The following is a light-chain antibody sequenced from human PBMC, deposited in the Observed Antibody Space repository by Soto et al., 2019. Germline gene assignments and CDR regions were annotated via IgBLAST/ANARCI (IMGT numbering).Light chain of an antibody. CDR2: KAP. CDR3: QQYDSYSRT. Sequence: DIQMTQSPSTLSASVGGRVTITCRASQSISSWLAWDQQKPGKAPKLLIYKAPSLESGVPSRFSGSGSGTEFTLTISSLQPDDFATYYCQQYDSYSRTFGQGTKVEIK. CDR1: QSISSW. J-gene: IGKJ1*01. V-gene: IGKV1-5*03.